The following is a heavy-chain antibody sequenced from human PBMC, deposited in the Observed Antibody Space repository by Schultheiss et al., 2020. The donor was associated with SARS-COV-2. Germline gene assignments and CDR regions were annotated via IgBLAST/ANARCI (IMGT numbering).Heavy chain of an antibody. D-gene: IGHD3-10*01. V-gene: IGHV3-48*03. J-gene: IGHJ6*02. CDR1: GFTFSSYA. CDR3: AKDPFRSRRGGYYYYYGMDV. Sequence: GGSLRLSCAASGFTFSSYAMHWVRQAPGKGLEWVSYISSSGSTIYYADSVKGRFTISRDNAKNSLYLQMNSLRAEDTAVYYCAKDPFRSRRGGYYYYYGMDVWGQGTTVTVSS. CDR2: ISSSGSTI.